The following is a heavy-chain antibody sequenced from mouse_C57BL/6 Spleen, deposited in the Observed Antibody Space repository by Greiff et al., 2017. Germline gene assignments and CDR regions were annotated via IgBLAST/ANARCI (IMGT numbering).Heavy chain of an antibody. V-gene: IGHV6-6*01. CDR1: GFTFSDAW. CDR2: IRNKANNHAT. J-gene: IGHJ2*01. Sequence: EVLLVESGGGLVQPGGSIKLSCAASGFTFSDAWMDWVRQSPEKGLEWVAEIRNKANNHATYYAVSVKGRFTISRDDSKSRVYLQMNSLRSEDTGIYYCTRLRYYYFGDWGQGTTLTVAS. D-gene: IGHD1-1*01. CDR3: TRLRYYYFGD.